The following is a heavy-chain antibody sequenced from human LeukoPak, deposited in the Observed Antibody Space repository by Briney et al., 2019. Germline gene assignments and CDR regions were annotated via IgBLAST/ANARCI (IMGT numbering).Heavy chain of an antibody. CDR1: GFTLRKYT. J-gene: IGHJ4*02. D-gene: IGHD7-27*01. CDR2: IGSSGGSI. Sequence: PGGSLRLSCAASGFTLRKYTMDWDRHPPGKGLEWVSIIGSSGGSIHQPDSVKGPFTISRDNSKNALYLQMNSLRVEDTAVYYCAIAPNWGTHSWGQGVLVTVSS. CDR3: AIAPNWGTHS. V-gene: IGHV3-23*01.